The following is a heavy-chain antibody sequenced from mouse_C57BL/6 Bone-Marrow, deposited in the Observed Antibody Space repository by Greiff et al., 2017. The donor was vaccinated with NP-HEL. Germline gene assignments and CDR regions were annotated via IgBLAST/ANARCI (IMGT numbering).Heavy chain of an antibody. J-gene: IGHJ4*01. D-gene: IGHD1-1*01. V-gene: IGHV1-54*01. CDR3: ARRGVVANYYAMDY. CDR2: INPGSGGT. Sequence: QVQLKQSGAELVRPGTSVKVSCKASGYAFTNYLIEWVKQRPGQGLEWIGVINPGSGGTNYNEKFKGKATLTADKSSSTAYMQLSSLTSEDSAVYFCARRGVVANYYAMDYWGQGTSVTVSS. CDR1: GYAFTNYL.